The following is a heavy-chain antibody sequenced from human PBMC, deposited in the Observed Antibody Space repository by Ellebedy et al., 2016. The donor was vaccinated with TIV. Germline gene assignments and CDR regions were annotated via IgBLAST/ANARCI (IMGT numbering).Heavy chain of an antibody. D-gene: IGHD6-13*01. J-gene: IGHJ6*03. CDR1: GGTFSSYA. CDR2: IIPIFGTA. V-gene: IGHV1-69*13. Sequence: SVKVSCXASGGTFSSYAISWVRQAPGQGLEWMGGIIPIFGTANYAQKFQGRVTITADESTSTAYMELSSLRSEDTAVYYCAITPPYSSSASYYYMDVWGKGTTVTVSS. CDR3: AITPPYSSSASYYYMDV.